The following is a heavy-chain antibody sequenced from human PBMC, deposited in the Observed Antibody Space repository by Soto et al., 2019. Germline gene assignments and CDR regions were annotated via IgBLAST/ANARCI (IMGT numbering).Heavy chain of an antibody. CDR2: ISYDGLKK. J-gene: IGHJ4*02. CDR3: AGESRAPAIVVAGVPGIHQ. V-gene: IGHV3-30*14. D-gene: IGHD6-19*01. CDR1: GFTFSTYA. Sequence: QVQLVESGGGVVQPGGSLRLSCAASGFTFSTYAMHWVRQAPGTGLEWVEVISYDGLKKYEADSVKGRFTISRDNSKNTLYLQMTRLRAEDTAVHYCAGESRAPAIVVAGVPGIHQWGQGNLVTVSS.